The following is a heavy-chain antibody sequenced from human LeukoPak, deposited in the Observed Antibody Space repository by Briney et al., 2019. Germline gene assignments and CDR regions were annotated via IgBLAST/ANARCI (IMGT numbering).Heavy chain of an antibody. CDR1: GFTFRSHA. D-gene: IGHD3-22*01. CDR2: IYENGGTT. CDR3: STTYYYDSSEGY. Sequence: GGSLRLSCVGSGFTFRSHAMSWVRQAPEKGLEFVSGIYENGGTTYYADSVKGRFSISRDNSKNTLYLQMDSLRGEDTAVYYCSTTYYYDSSEGYWGQGTLVTVSS. V-gene: IGHV3-23*01. J-gene: IGHJ4*02.